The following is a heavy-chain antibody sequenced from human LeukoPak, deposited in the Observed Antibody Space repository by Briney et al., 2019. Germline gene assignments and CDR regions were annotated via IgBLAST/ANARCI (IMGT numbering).Heavy chain of an antibody. D-gene: IGHD3-22*01. CDR1: GGSISSSSYY. CDR3: ARPPADSSGYPVDY. CDR2: IYYSGST. V-gene: IGHV4-39*01. Sequence: KTSETLSLTCTVSGGSISSSSYYWGWIRQPPGKGLVWIGSIYYSGSTYYNPSLKSRVTISVDTSKNQFSLKLSSVTAADTAVYYCARPPADSSGYPVDYSRPGTLVTVSS. J-gene: IGHJ4*02.